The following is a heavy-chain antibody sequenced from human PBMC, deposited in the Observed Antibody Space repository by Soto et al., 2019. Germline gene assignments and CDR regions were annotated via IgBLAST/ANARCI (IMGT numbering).Heavy chain of an antibody. V-gene: IGHV3-23*01. CDR1: GFTFSDYG. CDR2: ISGSRGSTT. CDR3: AQDRGCSGSTCYQAY. D-gene: IGHD2-2*01. Sequence: GGSLRLSCAASGFTFSDYGLSWVRQAPGKGLEWVSSISGSRGSTTYYAGSVKGRFTISRDNSKNTLYLQMNSLRVEDTAVYYCAQDRGCSGSTCYQAYWGPGTLVTAPQ. J-gene: IGHJ4*02.